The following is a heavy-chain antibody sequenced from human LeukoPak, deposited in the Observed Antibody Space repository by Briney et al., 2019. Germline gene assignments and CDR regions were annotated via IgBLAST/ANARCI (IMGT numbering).Heavy chain of an antibody. Sequence: GGSLRLSCAASGFTFSNYWMSWVRQAPGKGLEWVSAISGSGGSTYYADSVKGRFTISRDNSKNTLYLQMNSLRAEDTAVYYCAKELNYYDSSGYHAGAFDIWGQGTMVTVSS. J-gene: IGHJ3*02. CDR3: AKELNYYDSSGYHAGAFDI. V-gene: IGHV3-23*01. CDR1: GFTFSNYW. CDR2: ISGSGGST. D-gene: IGHD3-22*01.